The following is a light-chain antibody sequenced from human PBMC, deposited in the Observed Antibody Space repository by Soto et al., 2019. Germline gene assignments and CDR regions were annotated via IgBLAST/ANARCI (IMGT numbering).Light chain of an antibody. J-gene: IGLJ3*02. V-gene: IGLV2-8*01. CDR2: EVS. Sequence: QSALTQPPSASGSPGQSVTISCTGTSSDVGGYNYVSWYQQHPGKAPKVMIYEVSKRPSGVPDRFSGSKSRNTASLTVSGLQAEDEADYYCSSYAGSNLVFGGGTELTV. CDR3: SSYAGSNLV. CDR1: SSDVGGYNY.